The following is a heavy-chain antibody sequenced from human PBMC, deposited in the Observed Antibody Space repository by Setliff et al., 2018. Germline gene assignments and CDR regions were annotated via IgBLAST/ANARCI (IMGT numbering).Heavy chain of an antibody. D-gene: IGHD2-15*01. V-gene: IGHV3-72*01. CDR3: TRVTHGLAAPEDY. Sequence: PGGSLRLSCAPSGFSFSDHSMDWVRQAPGKGLEWVGRTRNKVSSYITEYAASVKGRFTISRDDSKSSMFLQMNSLKTEDAALYYCTRVTHGLAAPEDYWGQGTLVTVS. CDR1: GFSFSDHS. CDR2: TRNKVSSYIT. J-gene: IGHJ4*02.